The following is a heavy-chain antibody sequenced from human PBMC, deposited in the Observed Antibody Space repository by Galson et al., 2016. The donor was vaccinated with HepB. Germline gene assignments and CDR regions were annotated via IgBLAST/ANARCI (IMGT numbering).Heavy chain of an antibody. CDR1: GFTFSSYA. V-gene: IGHV3-23*01. CDR2: ITISGDYR. J-gene: IGHJ4*02. CDR3: ARDQNYYDSNEFDH. Sequence: SLRLSCAASGFTFSSYAMSWVRQAPGKGLEWVSAITISGDYRYYADSVKGRFTISRDNSKNTLYPQMTSLRAEDTAVYYCARDQNYYDSNEFDHWGQGTLVIVSS. D-gene: IGHD3-22*01.